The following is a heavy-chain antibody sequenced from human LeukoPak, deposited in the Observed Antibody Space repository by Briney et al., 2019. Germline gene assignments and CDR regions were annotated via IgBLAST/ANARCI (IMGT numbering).Heavy chain of an antibody. Sequence: ASVKVSCKASGFTFTGHYMHWMRQAPGQGLEWMGWINPNSGGTNYAQKFQGRVTMTRDTSISTAYMELSRLRSDDTAVYYCAREGSYYFDYWGQGTLVTVSS. D-gene: IGHD6-6*01. V-gene: IGHV1-2*02. J-gene: IGHJ4*02. CDR2: INPNSGGT. CDR1: GFTFTGHY. CDR3: AREGSYYFDY.